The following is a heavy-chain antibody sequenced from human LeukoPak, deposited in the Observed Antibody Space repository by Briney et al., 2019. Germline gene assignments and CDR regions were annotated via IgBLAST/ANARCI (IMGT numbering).Heavy chain of an antibody. CDR1: GGSISSYY. J-gene: IGHJ4*02. CDR2: IYTSGST. Sequence: PSETLSLTCTVSGGSISSYYWSWIQQPAGKGLEWIGRIYTSGSTNYNPSLKSRVTMSVDTSKNQFSLKLSSVTAADTAVYYCARVNSAVVPAFDYWGQGTLVTVSS. CDR3: ARVNSAVVPAFDY. V-gene: IGHV4-4*07. D-gene: IGHD2-2*01.